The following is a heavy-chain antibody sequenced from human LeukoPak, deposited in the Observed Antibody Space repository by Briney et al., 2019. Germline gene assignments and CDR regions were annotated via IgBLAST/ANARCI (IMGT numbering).Heavy chain of an antibody. CDR3: ARHPPGVYYGYDSGWFDP. CDR2: IYYSGST. D-gene: IGHD5-12*01. CDR1: GGSIGSSSYY. J-gene: IGHJ5*02. V-gene: IGHV4-39*01. Sequence: ASETLSLTCTVSGGSIGSSSYYWGWIRQPPGKGLEWIGSIYYSGSTYYNPSLKSRVTISVDTSKNQFSLKLSSVTAADTAVYYCARHPPGVYYGYDSGWFDPWGQGTLVTVSS.